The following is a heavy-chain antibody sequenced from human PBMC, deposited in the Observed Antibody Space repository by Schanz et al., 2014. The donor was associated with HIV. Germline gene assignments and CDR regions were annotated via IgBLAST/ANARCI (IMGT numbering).Heavy chain of an antibody. Sequence: EVQLVESGGHLVQPGRSLRLSCAASGFTFTDYAMHWVRQVPGKGLEWVAGISWHGYTVGYADSVKGRFTTSRDNAKNSLYLQMNTLRADDTAVYYCARDKSNLGMDSWGQGTLVTVSS. CDR3: ARDKSNLGMDS. V-gene: IGHV3-9*01. CDR1: GFTFTDYA. J-gene: IGHJ5*01. CDR2: ISWHGYTV.